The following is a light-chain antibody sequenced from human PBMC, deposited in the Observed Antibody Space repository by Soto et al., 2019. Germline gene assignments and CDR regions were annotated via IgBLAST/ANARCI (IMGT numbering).Light chain of an antibody. CDR2: EVN. Sequence: QSALTQPASVSGSPGQSITISCTGTSSDVGGYNFVSWYQQHPGKAPKLMIFEVNNRPSGVSNRFSGSKSGNTASLTISGLQAEDEADYYCSSYTSSTTYVFATVTKLTVL. J-gene: IGLJ1*01. CDR3: SSYTSSTTYV. CDR1: SSDVGGYNF. V-gene: IGLV2-14*01.